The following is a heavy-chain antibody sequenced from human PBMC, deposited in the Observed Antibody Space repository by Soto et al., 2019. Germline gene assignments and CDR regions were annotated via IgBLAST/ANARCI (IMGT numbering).Heavy chain of an antibody. D-gene: IGHD6-6*01. Sequence: KALEWLARIDWDDDKYYSTSLKTRLTISKDTSKNQVVLTMTNMDPVDTATYYCARTLSTSSSSSSYYYYYMDAWGTGTTVTVSS. J-gene: IGHJ6*03. CDR2: IDWDDDK. CDR3: ARTLSTSSSSSSYYYYYMDA. V-gene: IGHV2-70*11.